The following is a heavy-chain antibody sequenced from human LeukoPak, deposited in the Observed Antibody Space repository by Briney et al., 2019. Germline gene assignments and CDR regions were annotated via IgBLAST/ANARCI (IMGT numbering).Heavy chain of an antibody. CDR1: GGSISSYY. CDR2: IYYSGST. Sequence: SETLSLTCTVSGGSISSYYWSWIRQPPGKGLEWIGYIYYSGSTNYNPSLKSRVTISVDTSKNQFSLKLRSVTAADTAVHYCARSMVRGVKIDYWGQGTLVTVSS. V-gene: IGHV4-59*01. D-gene: IGHD3-10*01. J-gene: IGHJ4*02. CDR3: ARSMVRGVKIDY.